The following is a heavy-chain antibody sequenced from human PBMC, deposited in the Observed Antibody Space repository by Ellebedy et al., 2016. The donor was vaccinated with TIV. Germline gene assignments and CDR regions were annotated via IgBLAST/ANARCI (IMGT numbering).Heavy chain of an antibody. V-gene: IGHV3-23*01. J-gene: IGHJ4*02. D-gene: IGHD6-19*01. Sequence: GESLKISCAASGFTFHSYAMSWVRQAPGKGLKWVSSISGSVITTYYADSVKGRFTISRDNSKKTLYLQMNSLRAEDTAIYYCAKERGWLPETSFDYWGPGTLVTVSS. CDR3: AKERGWLPETSFDY. CDR1: GFTFHSYA. CDR2: ISGSVITT.